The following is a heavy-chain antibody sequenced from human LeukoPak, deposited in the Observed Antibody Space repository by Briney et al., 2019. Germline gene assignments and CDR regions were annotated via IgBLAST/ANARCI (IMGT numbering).Heavy chain of an antibody. J-gene: IGHJ6*03. D-gene: IGHD1-26*01. CDR3: ARAEWELLLNYYYMDV. V-gene: IGHV4-61*01. CDR1: GYFISSGYY. CDR2: IYYSGST. Sequence: SETLSLTCTVSGYFISSGYYWGWIRQPPGKGLEWIGYIYYSGSTNYNPSLKSRVTISVDTSKNQFSLKLSSVTAADTAVYYCARAEWELLLNYYYMDVWGKGTTVTVSS.